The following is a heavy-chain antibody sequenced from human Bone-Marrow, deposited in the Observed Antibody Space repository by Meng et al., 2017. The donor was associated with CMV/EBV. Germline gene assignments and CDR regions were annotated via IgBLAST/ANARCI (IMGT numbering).Heavy chain of an antibody. CDR3: ARDGCSSTSCYYTSYNWFDP. V-gene: IGHV1-69*10. Sequence: SVKVSCKASGGTFSSYAISWVRQAPGQGLEWMGGIIPILGIANYAQKFQGRVTITADKSTSTAYMELSSLRSEDTAVYYCARDGCSSTSCYYTSYNWFDPWGQGTRVTVSS. CDR2: IIPILGIA. CDR1: GGTFSSYA. D-gene: IGHD2-2*01. J-gene: IGHJ5*02.